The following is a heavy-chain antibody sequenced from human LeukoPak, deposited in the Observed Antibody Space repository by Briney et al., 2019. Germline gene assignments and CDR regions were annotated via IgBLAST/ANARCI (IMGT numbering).Heavy chain of an antibody. CDR1: GGTFSSYA. CDR2: INPNSGGT. V-gene: IGHV1-2*02. D-gene: IGHD3-16*01. CDR3: ARDTGDRDAFDI. J-gene: IGHJ3*02. Sequence: GASVKVSCKASGGTFSSYAISWVRQAPGQGLEWMGWINPNSGGTNYAQKFQGRVTMTRDTSISTAYMELSRLRSDDTAVYYCARDTGDRDAFDIWGQGTMVTVSS.